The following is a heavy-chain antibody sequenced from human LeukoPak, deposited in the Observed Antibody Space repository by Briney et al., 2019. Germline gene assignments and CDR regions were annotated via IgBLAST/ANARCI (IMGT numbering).Heavy chain of an antibody. D-gene: IGHD5-24*01. CDR1: GGSISSGSYY. Sequence: PSETLSLTCTVSGGSISSGSYYWGWIRRPPGKGLEWIGSIFYSGSTNYNPSLKSRVTISVDTSKNQFSLKLSSVTAADTAVYYCARHGDGYNPFDYWGQGILVTVSS. CDR2: IFYSGST. V-gene: IGHV4-39*01. CDR3: ARHGDGYNPFDY. J-gene: IGHJ4*02.